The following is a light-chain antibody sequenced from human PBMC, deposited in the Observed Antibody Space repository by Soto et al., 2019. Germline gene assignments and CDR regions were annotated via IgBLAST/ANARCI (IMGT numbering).Light chain of an antibody. CDR3: CSYASSRSMV. Sequence: QSALTQPASVSGSPGQSITISCTGTSNNVGTYNLVSWYQQLPGTAPKLLIYEGTKRPSGVPDRFSGSKSGNSASLAISGLQAEDEADYYCCSYASSRSMVFGGGTKLTVL. J-gene: IGLJ2*01. V-gene: IGLV2-23*01. CDR2: EGT. CDR1: SNNVGTYNL.